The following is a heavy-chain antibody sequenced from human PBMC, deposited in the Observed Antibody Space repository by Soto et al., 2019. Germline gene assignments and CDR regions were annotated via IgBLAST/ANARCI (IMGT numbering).Heavy chain of an antibody. CDR2: MSYDGSNE. CDR1: GFTFSSNA. J-gene: IGHJ4*02. D-gene: IGHD4-17*01. V-gene: IGHV3-30-3*01. CDR3: ARDSILSGTTRPPPIDY. Sequence: QVQLVESGGGVVQPGRSLRLSCAASGFTFSSNAMHWVRQAPGKGLEWVAVMSYDGSNEYYADSVKGRFTISRDNSKNTLYLQMNSLRAEDTAVYYCARDSILSGTTRPPPIDYWGQGTLVTVSS.